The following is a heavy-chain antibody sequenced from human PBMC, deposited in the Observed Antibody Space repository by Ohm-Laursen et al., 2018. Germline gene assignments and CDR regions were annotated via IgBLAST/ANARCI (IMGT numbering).Heavy chain of an antibody. CDR2: IHHTGYT. CDR1: GDSISAHY. V-gene: IGHV4-59*08. Sequence: GTLSLTCSVSGDSISAHYWSWIRQPPGKGLEWIGYIHHTGYTTYNPSLKSRVTISVDTSKKQFSLKLNSVTAADTAVYHCAGAPNLYYFDYWGQGTLVTVSS. CDR3: AGAPNLYYFDY. D-gene: IGHD1-26*01. J-gene: IGHJ4*02.